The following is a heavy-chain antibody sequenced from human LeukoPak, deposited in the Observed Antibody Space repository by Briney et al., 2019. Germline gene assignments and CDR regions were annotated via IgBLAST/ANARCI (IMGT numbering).Heavy chain of an antibody. V-gene: IGHV4-61*02. CDR1: GGSISSGSFY. J-gene: IGHJ4*02. D-gene: IGHD3-22*01. CDR2: IYTSGST. CDR3: ARDRYYYDSSGYVFDY. Sequence: PSLTLSLTCAVSGGSISSGSFYWSWIRQPAGKGLEWIGRIYTSGSTNYNPSLKSRVTMSVDTSKNQFSLKLSSVTAADTAVYYCARDRYYYDSSGYVFDYWGQGTLVTVSS.